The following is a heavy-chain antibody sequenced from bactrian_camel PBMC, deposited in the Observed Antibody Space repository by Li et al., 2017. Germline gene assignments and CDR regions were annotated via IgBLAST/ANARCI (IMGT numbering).Heavy chain of an antibody. D-gene: IGHD3*01. J-gene: IGHJ4*01. CDR2: ICRTVST. Sequence: VQLVESGGGSVQPGGSLRLSCAASGYTFNERCLAWFRQAPGKEREGVASICRTVSTSYADSVKGRFSISRDNAKNTVYLQMNSLKPEDSAMYYCAAVLRDAACSLRPYEYTSWGQGTQVTVS. V-gene: IGHV3S53*01. CDR3: AAVLRDAACSLRPYEYTS. CDR1: GYTFNERC.